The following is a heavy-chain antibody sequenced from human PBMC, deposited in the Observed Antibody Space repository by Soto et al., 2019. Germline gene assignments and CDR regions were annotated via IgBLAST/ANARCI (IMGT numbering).Heavy chain of an antibody. CDR2: IYSGGST. CDR3: ARAVRPLYGMDV. V-gene: IGHV3-53*01. Sequence: EVQLVESGGGLIQPGGSLRLSCAASGFTVSSNYMSWVRQAPGKGLEWVSVIYSGGSTYYADSVKGRFTIARENSKNTLYLEMNSVCAEDTAVYYCARAVRPLYGMDVWGQGTTVTVSS. CDR1: GFTVSSNY. J-gene: IGHJ6*02.